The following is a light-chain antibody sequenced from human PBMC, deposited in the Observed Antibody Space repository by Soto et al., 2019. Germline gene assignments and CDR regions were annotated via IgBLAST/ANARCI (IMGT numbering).Light chain of an antibody. J-gene: IGKJ5*01. CDR2: DAS. Sequence: EIVLTQSPATLSLSPGERATLSCRASQSIGSYLAWYQQKPGQAPRLLIYDASNRATGIPAKFSGSGSGTDFTLTISSLEPEDSAVYYCQQHSNWPPITFGQGTRLEIK. CDR3: QQHSNWPPIT. V-gene: IGKV3-11*01. CDR1: QSIGSY.